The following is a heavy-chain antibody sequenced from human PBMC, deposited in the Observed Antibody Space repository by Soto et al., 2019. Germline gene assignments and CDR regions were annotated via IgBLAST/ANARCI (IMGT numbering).Heavy chain of an antibody. CDR2: INPNSGGT. V-gene: IGHV1-2*02. J-gene: IGHJ3*02. Sequence: ASVKVSCKASGYTFTGYYMHWVRQAPGQGLEWMGWINPNSGGTNYAQKFQGRVTMTRDTSISTAYMELSRLRSDDTAVYYCARSEGVPYYYDSSDKDAFDIWGQGTMVTVS. CDR3: ARSEGVPYYYDSSDKDAFDI. D-gene: IGHD3-22*01. CDR1: GYTFTGYY.